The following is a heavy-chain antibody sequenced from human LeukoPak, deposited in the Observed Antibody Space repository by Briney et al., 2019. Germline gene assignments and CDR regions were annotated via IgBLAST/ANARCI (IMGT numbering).Heavy chain of an antibody. CDR3: AKRNSFSSGWFTD. V-gene: IGHV3-23*01. J-gene: IGHJ4*02. D-gene: IGHD6-19*01. CDR1: GFTFSDYS. CDR2: ITGDGAYT. Sequence: QPGGTLRLSCAASGFTFSDYSMTWVRQAPGKGLEWVSAITGDGAYTDYADSVKGRFTISRDNSNNTLYLQMNSLRAEDTAVYCCAKRNSFSSGWFTDWGQGTLVTVSS.